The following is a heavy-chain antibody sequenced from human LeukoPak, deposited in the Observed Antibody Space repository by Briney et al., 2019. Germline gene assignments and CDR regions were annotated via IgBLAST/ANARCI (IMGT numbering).Heavy chain of an antibody. CDR3: AKAWFGERSGGGFDY. J-gene: IGHJ4*02. CDR1: GFTVSSNY. D-gene: IGHD3-10*01. Sequence: GGSLRLSCAASGFTVSSNYMSWVRQAPGKGLEWVSLISSVGSTYYADSVKGRFTISRDNSKNSLYLQMNSLRTEDTALYYCAKAWFGERSGGGFDYWGQGTLVTVSS. V-gene: IGHV3-53*05. CDR2: ISSVGST.